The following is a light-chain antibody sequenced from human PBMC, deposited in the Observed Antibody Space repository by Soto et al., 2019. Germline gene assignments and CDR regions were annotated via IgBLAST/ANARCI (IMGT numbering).Light chain of an antibody. Sequence: EIVLTQSPGTLSLSPGERATLSCRASQSVSSSYLAWYQQKPGQAPRLLVYGASSRATGIPDRFSGSGSGTDFTLTISRLEPEDFVVYYCQQYGSRTYTFDQGTKLEIK. CDR3: QQYGSRTYT. J-gene: IGKJ2*01. CDR1: QSVSSSY. V-gene: IGKV3-20*01. CDR2: GAS.